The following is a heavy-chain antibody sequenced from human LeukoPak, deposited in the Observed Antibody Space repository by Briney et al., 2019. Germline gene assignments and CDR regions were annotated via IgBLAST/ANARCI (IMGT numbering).Heavy chain of an antibody. CDR3: ARDGLNLAVAATYYFDY. CDR2: IWYDGSNK. CDR1: GFTFSSYG. J-gene: IGHJ4*02. V-gene: IGHV3-33*01. D-gene: IGHD6-19*01. Sequence: GRSLRLSCAASGFTFSSYGMHWVRQAPGKGLEWVAVIWYDGSNKYYADSVKGRSTISRDNSKNTLYLQMNSLRAEDTAVYYCARDGLNLAVAATYYFDYWGQGTLVTVSS.